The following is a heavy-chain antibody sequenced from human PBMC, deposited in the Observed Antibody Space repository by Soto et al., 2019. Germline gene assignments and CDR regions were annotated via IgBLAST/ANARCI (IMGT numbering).Heavy chain of an antibody. V-gene: IGHV6-1*01. J-gene: IGHJ5*02. D-gene: IGHD5-12*01. Sequence: SQTLSLTCAISGDSVSSNTASWNWIRQSPSRGLEWLGRTYFRSKWYNDYAVSVKGRIIINPDTSNNRFSLQLNSVTPEDTAVYFCAKGDNLGPKTGYAFDPWGQGIMVTVSS. CDR2: TYFRSKWYN. CDR3: AKGDNLGPKTGYAFDP. CDR1: GDSVSSNTAS.